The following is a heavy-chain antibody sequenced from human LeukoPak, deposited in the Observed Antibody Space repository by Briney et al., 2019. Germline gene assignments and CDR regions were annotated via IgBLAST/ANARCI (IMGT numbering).Heavy chain of an antibody. CDR1: GFTFRSYW. CDR3: GRDMYSSGDY. V-gene: IGHV3-74*01. Sequence: GGSLRLSCAASGFTFRSYWMHWVRQAPGKGLVWVSRINNDGSSTYYADSVKGRFTISRDNAKNTLYLQMNSLRAEDTAVYYCGRDMYSSGDYWGQGTLVTVSS. J-gene: IGHJ4*02. D-gene: IGHD6-25*01. CDR2: INNDGSST.